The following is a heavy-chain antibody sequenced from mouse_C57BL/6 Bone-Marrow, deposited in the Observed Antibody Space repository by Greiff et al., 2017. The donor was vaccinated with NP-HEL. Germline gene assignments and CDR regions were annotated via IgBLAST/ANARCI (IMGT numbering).Heavy chain of an antibody. CDR2: ISYDGSN. J-gene: IGHJ3*01. CDR3: ARGGTAQATWFAY. CDR1: GYSITSGYY. D-gene: IGHD3-2*02. V-gene: IGHV3-6*01. Sequence: EVKLMESGPGLVKPSQSLSLTCSVTGYSITSGYYWNWIRQFPGNKLEWMGYISYDGSNNYNPSLKNRISITRDTSKNQFFLKLNSVTTEDTATYYCARGGTAQATWFAYWGQGTLVTVSA.